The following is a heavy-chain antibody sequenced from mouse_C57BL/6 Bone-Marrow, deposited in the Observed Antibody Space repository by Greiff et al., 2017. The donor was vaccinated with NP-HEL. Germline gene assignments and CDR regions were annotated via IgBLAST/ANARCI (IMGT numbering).Heavy chain of an antibody. CDR1: GFNIKDDY. CDR3: TTGGSSSYAMDY. J-gene: IGHJ4*01. CDR2: IDPENGDT. Sequence: EVQLMESGAELVRPGASVKLSCTVSGFNIKDDYMHWVKQRPEQGLEWIGWIDPENGDTEYASKFQGKAPITADTSSNTAYLQLSSLTSEDTAGYYCTTGGSSSYAMDYWGQGTSVTVSS. D-gene: IGHD1-1*01. V-gene: IGHV14-4*01.